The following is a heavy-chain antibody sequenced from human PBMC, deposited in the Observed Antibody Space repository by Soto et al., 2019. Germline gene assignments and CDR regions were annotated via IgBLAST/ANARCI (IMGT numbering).Heavy chain of an antibody. J-gene: IGHJ4*02. D-gene: IGHD6-13*01. CDR2: FDPEDGET. CDR3: ATDGGWQQLAFFEY. V-gene: IGHV1-24*01. CDR1: GYTLTELS. Sequence: GASVKVSCKVSGYTLTELSMHWVRQAPGKGLEWMGGFDPEDGETIYAQKFQGRVTMTEDTSTDTAYMELSSLRSEDTAVYYCATDGGWQQLAFFEYWGQGTLVTVSS.